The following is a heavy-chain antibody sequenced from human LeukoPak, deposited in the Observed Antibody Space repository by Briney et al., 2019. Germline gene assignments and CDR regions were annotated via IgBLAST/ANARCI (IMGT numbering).Heavy chain of an antibody. J-gene: IGHJ4*02. Sequence: GGSLRLSCAASGFTFSSYSMNWVRQAPGKGLEWVSSISSSSSYIYYADSVKGRFTISRDNAKNSLYLQMSSLRVEDTAIYYCARERPGSASAFDYWGQGTLVTVSS. V-gene: IGHV3-21*01. D-gene: IGHD6-25*01. CDR2: ISSSSSYI. CDR3: ARERPGSASAFDY. CDR1: GFTFSSYS.